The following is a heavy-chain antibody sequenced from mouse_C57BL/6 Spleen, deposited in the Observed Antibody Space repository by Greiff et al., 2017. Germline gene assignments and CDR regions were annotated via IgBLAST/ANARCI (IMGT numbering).Heavy chain of an antibody. CDR3: ARSDYYGSSYGYFDV. CDR1: GYTFTSYW. CDR2: INPSNGGT. V-gene: IGHV1-53*01. J-gene: IGHJ1*03. D-gene: IGHD1-1*01. Sequence: QVQLQQPGTELVKPGASVKLSCQASGYTFTSYWMHWVKQRPGQGLEWIGNINPSNGGTNYNEKFKSKATLTVDKSSSPAYMQLSSLTSEDSAVYYCARSDYYGSSYGYFDVWGTGTTVTVSA.